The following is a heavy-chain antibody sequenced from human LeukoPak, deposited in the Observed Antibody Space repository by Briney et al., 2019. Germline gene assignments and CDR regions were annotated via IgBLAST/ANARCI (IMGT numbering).Heavy chain of an antibody. J-gene: IGHJ4*02. V-gene: IGHV1-69*04. CDR2: IIPILGIA. CDR3: ARDRSRYSSPPSYFDY. D-gene: IGHD6-13*01. CDR1: GGTFSSYA. Sequence: SVKVSCKASGGTFSSYAISWVRQAPGQGLEWMGRIIPILGIANYAQKFQGRVTMTRNTSISTAYMELSSLRSEDTAVYYCARDRSRYSSPPSYFDYWGQGTLVTVSS.